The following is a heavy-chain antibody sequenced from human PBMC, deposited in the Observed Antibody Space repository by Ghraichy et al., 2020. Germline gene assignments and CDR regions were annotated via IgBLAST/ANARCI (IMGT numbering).Heavy chain of an antibody. CDR3: ARERVDTMITFGGVIPHPAPFDY. D-gene: IGHD3-16*02. Sequence: SVKVSCKASGGTFSSYTISWVRQAPGQGLEWMGRIIPILGIANYAQKFQGRVTITADKSTSTAYMELSSLRSEDTAVYYCARERVDTMITFGGVIPHPAPFDYWGQGTLVTVSS. CDR1: GGTFSSYT. J-gene: IGHJ4*02. V-gene: IGHV1-69*04. CDR2: IIPILGIA.